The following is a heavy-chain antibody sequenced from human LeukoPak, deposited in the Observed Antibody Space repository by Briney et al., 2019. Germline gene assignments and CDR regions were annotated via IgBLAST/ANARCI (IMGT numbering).Heavy chain of an antibody. CDR1: GFTFSSYA. D-gene: IGHD5-24*01. CDR2: ISYDGSNK. CDR3: AREDHTMATIRFDY. J-gene: IGHJ4*02. V-gene: IGHV3-30-3*01. Sequence: PGGSLRLSCAASGFTFSSYAMHWVRQAPGKGLEWVAVISYDGSNKYYADSVKGRFTISRDNSKNTLYLQMNSLRAEDTAVYYCAREDHTMATIRFDYWGQGTLVTVSS.